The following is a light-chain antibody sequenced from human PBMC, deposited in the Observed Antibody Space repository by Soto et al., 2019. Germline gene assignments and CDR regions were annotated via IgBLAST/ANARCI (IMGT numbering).Light chain of an antibody. CDR2: GNS. J-gene: IGLJ2*01. Sequence: QSVLTQPPSVSGAPGQRVTISCTGSSSNFGAGYDVHWYQQLPGTAPKLLIYGNSNRPSGVPDRFSGSKSGTSASLAITGRQAEDEADYYCQSYDSSLSGSVVFGGGTKLTVL. V-gene: IGLV1-40*01. CDR3: QSYDSSLSGSVV. CDR1: SSNFGAGYD.